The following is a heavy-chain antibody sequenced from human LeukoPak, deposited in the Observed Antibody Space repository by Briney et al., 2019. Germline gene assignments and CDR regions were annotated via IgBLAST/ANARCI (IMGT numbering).Heavy chain of an antibody. CDR3: ARHSTPYSRIDY. V-gene: IGHV4-59*08. Sequence: SETLSLTCTVSGGSIISYYWNWIRQPPGKGLEWIGYIYYSGSTNYNPSLKSRVTISVDTSKNQFSLKLSSVTAADTAVYYCARHSTPYSRIDYWGQGTLVTVSS. CDR1: GGSIISYY. D-gene: IGHD6-13*01. J-gene: IGHJ4*02. CDR2: IYYSGST.